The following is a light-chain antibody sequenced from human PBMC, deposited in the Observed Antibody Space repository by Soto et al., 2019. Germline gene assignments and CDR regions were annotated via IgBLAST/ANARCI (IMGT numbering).Light chain of an antibody. CDR3: QQSYSTPLT. CDR2: AAS. J-gene: IGKJ4*01. V-gene: IGKV1-39*01. Sequence: DIQMTQSPFSLSASVGDRVTITCRASQSISRDLNWYQQKPGKAPNLLIYAASTLESGVPSRFSGSASRTDFTLTISSLQPEDFATYYCQQSYSTPLTFGGGTKVDIK. CDR1: QSISRD.